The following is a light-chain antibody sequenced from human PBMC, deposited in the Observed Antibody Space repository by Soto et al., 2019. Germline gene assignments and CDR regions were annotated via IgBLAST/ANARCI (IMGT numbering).Light chain of an antibody. J-gene: IGKJ1*01. Sequence: DIQMTQSPSTLSASIGDRVTITCRAMQTINNWLAWYQQKPGKAPHLLIYHASNLKTGVPSRFSGSAFGTEFTLTISSLQPDDFATYYCQHYNSYPWTFGQGTKVEMK. CDR2: HAS. V-gene: IGKV1-5*01. CDR3: QHYNSYPWT. CDR1: QTINNW.